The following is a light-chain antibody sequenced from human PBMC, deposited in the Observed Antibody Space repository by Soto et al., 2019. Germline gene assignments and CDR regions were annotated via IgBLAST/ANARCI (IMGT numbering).Light chain of an antibody. J-gene: IGKJ1*01. V-gene: IGKV1-8*01. CDR2: AAY. Sequence: IQMTQSPSSVSASVGDSVTITCRASQGISSYLAWYQQKPGKAHKLLIYAAYTLQSGVQPRFSGSGSGTDFTLTIRCLQSEDFATYYCKQYYSYPWTFGQGTKVDIK. CDR1: QGISSY. CDR3: KQYYSYPWT.